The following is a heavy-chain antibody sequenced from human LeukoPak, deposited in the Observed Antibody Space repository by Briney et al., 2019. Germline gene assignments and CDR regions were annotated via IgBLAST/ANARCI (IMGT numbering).Heavy chain of an antibody. CDR2: INPNSGGT. Sequence: ASVKVSCKASGYTFTGYYMHWVRQAPGQGLEWMGWINPNSGGTNYAQKFQGRVTMTRDTSISTAYMELSRLTSDDTAVYYCAIQPWGSGNNWYFDLWGRGTLVTVSS. D-gene: IGHD7-27*01. CDR3: AIQPWGSGNNWYFDL. J-gene: IGHJ2*01. V-gene: IGHV1-2*02. CDR1: GYTFTGYY.